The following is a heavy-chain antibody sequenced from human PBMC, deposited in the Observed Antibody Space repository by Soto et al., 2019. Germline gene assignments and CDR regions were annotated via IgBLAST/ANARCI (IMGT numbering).Heavy chain of an antibody. CDR1: GGSVSSGGYF. J-gene: IGHJ4*02. CDR3: ARSGSAYSHYYFDF. Sequence: SETLSLTCTISGGSVSSGGYFWSWVRQPPGKELEWIGYTSYSGSANQNPSLKGRVTMSVDTSNNRFSLRLTSVAASDTAVYYCARSGSAYSHYYFDFWGQGALVTVSS. D-gene: IGHD3-22*01. CDR2: TSYSGSA. V-gene: IGHV4-61*08.